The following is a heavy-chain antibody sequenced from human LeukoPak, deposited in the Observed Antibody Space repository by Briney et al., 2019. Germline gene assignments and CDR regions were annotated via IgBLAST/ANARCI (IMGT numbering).Heavy chain of an antibody. D-gene: IGHD2-2*01. J-gene: IGHJ6*03. Sequence: AGGSLRLSCAASGFTFSSYWMHWVRQAPGKGLVWVSRINTDGSSTSYADSVKGRFTISRDNAKNSLYLQMNSLRAEDTAVYYCARGPRYCSSTSCYLGYYYYYMDVWGKGTTVTVSS. CDR2: INTDGSST. CDR3: ARGPRYCSSTSCYLGYYYYYMDV. CDR1: GFTFSSYW. V-gene: IGHV3-74*01.